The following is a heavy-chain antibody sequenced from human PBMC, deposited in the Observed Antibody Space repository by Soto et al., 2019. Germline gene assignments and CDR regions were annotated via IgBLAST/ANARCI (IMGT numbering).Heavy chain of an antibody. V-gene: IGHV3-48*03. CDR1: GFNVDSFE. J-gene: IGHJ6*02. CDR2: MSSGGSAI. D-gene: IGHD3-22*01. Sequence: GVSLRLSCAASGFNVDSFEMSWVRQPPGKGLQWLSSMSSGGSAIHYADSVKGRFTIARDSANNTLYLQINTLRAEDTAVYYCARDFGPTSGYHFYSMDVWGQGTTVTVSS. CDR3: ARDFGPTSGYHFYSMDV.